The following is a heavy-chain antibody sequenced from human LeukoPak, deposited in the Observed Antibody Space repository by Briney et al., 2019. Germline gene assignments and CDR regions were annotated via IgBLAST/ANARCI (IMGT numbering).Heavy chain of an antibody. Sequence: PGGSLRLSCAASGFTFSSYAMTWVRRAPGKGLEWVSAISGSGGSTYYADSVKGRFTISRDNSKNTLYLQMNSLRAEDTAVYYCAKTVWNYEGGPDAFDIWGQGTMVTVSS. CDR3: AKTVWNYEGGPDAFDI. CDR2: ISGSGGST. J-gene: IGHJ3*02. V-gene: IGHV3-23*01. CDR1: GFTFSSYA. D-gene: IGHD1-7*01.